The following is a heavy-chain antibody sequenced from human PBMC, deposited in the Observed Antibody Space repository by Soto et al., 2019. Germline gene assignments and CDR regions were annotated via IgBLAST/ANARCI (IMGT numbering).Heavy chain of an antibody. J-gene: IGHJ6*02. Sequence: GASVKVSCKASGFTFTSSAVQWVRQARGQRLEWIGWIVVGSGNTNYAQKFQERVTITRDMYTSTAYMELSSLRSEDTAVYYCAAADPEDIVVVPAAAYYYYGMDVWGQGTTVTSP. D-gene: IGHD2-2*01. V-gene: IGHV1-58*01. CDR3: AAADPEDIVVVPAAAYYYYGMDV. CDR2: IVVGSGNT. CDR1: GFTFTSSA.